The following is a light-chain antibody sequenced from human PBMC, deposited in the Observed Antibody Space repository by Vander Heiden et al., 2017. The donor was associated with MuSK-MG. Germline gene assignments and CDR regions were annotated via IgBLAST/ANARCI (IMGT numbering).Light chain of an antibody. CDR3: QQRKNWPLT. J-gene: IGKJ1*01. Sequence: EIVLTQSPASLSLSPGERATVSCRASQSVSSYLAWFQQKPGQAPRLLIYDASISATGIPARFSGSGSGTDFTLTISSLEPEDFAVYYCQQRKNWPLTFGHGTRVEIK. CDR2: DAS. CDR1: QSVSSY. V-gene: IGKV3-11*01.